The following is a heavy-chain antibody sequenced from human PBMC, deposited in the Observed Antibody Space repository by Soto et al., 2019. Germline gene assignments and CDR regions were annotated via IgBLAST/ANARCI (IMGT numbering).Heavy chain of an antibody. Sequence: QVQLVESGGGVVQPGRSLRLSCAASGFTFSSYGMHWVRQAPGKGLEWVAVISYDGSNKYYADSVKGRFTISRDNSKNPLYLQMNSLRAEDTAVYYCAKDTAMVSYYGMDVWGQGTTVTVSS. J-gene: IGHJ6*02. V-gene: IGHV3-30*18. CDR3: AKDTAMVSYYGMDV. CDR1: GFTFSSYG. CDR2: ISYDGSNK. D-gene: IGHD5-18*01.